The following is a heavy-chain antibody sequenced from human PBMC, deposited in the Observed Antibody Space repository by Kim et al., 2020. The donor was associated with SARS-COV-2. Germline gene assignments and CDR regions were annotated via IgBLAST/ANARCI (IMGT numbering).Heavy chain of an antibody. D-gene: IGHD6-19*01. V-gene: IGHV4-34*01. CDR3: ARGTRQWLSRHYYYYMDV. CDR1: GGSFSGYY. J-gene: IGHJ6*03. CDR2: INHSGST. Sequence: SETLSLTCAVYGGSFSGYYWSWIRQPPGKGLEWIGEINHSGSTNYNPSLKSRVTISVDTSKDQFSLKLSSVTAADTAVYYCARGTRQWLSRHYYYYMDVCGKGTTVTVS.